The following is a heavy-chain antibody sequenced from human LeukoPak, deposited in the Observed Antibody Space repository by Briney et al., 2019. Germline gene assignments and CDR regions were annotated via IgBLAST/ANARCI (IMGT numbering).Heavy chain of an antibody. D-gene: IGHD6-19*01. CDR3: AREAVALGNEH. V-gene: IGHV1-2*02. J-gene: IGHJ1*01. CDR2: INPNSGGT. CDR1: GYTFTSYG. Sequence: ASVKVSCKASGYTFTSYGISWVRQAPGQGLEWMGWINPNSGGTNYAQKFQGRVTMTRDTSISTAYMELSRLRSDDTAVYYCAREAVALGNEHWGQGTLVTVSS.